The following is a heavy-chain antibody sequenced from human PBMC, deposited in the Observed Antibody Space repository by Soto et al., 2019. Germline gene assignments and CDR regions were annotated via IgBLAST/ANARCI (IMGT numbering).Heavy chain of an antibody. D-gene: IGHD2-21*01. V-gene: IGHV3-21*01. CDR1: GFTFTNHN. J-gene: IGHJ4*02. CDR3: ARDPPLSVLVVVATDDF. CDR2: ISSSSSFR. Sequence: GGSLRLSCAASGFTFTNHNISSVGQAPLKWLEWVSSISSSSSFRNYADSVKGRFSISRDNDKNLVYLQMDSLRAEDTAVYYCARDPPLSVLVVVATDDFWGQGTLVTVSS.